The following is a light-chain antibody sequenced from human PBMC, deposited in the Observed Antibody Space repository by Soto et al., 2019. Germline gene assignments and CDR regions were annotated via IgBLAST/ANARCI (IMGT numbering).Light chain of an antibody. Sequence: QSVLTKPASVSGSPGQSITISCTGSSSDIGDYKYVSWYKQHPGKAPKLMIYDVSNRPSGVSNRFSGSKSGNTASLTISGLQAEDEADYYCSSYTSTNFVIFGGGTKLTVL. CDR3: SSYTSTNFVI. CDR2: DVS. J-gene: IGLJ2*01. V-gene: IGLV2-14*01. CDR1: SSDIGDYKY.